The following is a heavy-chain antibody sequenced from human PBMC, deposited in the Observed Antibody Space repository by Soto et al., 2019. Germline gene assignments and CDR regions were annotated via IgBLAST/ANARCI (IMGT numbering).Heavy chain of an antibody. CDR1: GGTFSSSH. CDR2: IIPSPART. Sequence: QVQLVQSGAELRKPGSAVKLSCKASGGTFSSSHISWVRHIPGQGPEWMGRIIPSPARTIYSRKFRGRVTLTADKSTQTVYMTLSSLTTEDSGVYYCARDQVGASSFDYWGQGTRVTVSS. V-gene: IGHV1-69*08. CDR3: ARDQVGASSFDY. J-gene: IGHJ4*02. D-gene: IGHD1-26*01.